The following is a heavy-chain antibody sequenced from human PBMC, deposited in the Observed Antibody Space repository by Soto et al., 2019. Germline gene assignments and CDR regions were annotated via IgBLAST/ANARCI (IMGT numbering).Heavy chain of an antibody. J-gene: IGHJ4*02. CDR2: IYYSGST. CDR1: GGSVSSGSYY. V-gene: IGHV4-61*01. D-gene: IGHD3-10*01. CDR3: AREKPHGALDY. Sequence: PSETLSLTCTVSGGSVSSGSYYWSWIRQPPGKGLEWIGYIYYSGSTNYNPSLKSRVTISVDTSKNQFSLKLSSVTAADTAVYYCAREKPHGALDYWGQGTLVTVSS.